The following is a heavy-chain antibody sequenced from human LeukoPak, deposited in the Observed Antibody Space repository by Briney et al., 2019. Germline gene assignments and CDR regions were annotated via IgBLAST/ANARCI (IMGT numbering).Heavy chain of an antibody. CDR3: ATMEYYDSSVDTNWGDALDI. J-gene: IGHJ3*02. V-gene: IGHV3-48*01. Sequence: PGYSLRLSCAASGLTFSNYGMNWVRQAPGKGLEWVSYISSSSSTIYYADSVKGRFTISRDNAKHSLYLQMNSLRAEDTAVYYCATMEYYDSSVDTNWGDALDIWGQGTMVTVSS. CDR1: GLTFSNYG. D-gene: IGHD3-22*01. CDR2: ISSSSSTI.